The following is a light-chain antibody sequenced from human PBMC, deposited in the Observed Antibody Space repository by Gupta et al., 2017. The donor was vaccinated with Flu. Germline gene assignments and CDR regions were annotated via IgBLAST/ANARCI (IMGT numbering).Light chain of an antibody. J-gene: IGKJ3*01. CDR1: RSISSY. CDR2: VAS. V-gene: IGKV1-39*01. Sequence: DVQMNQPPSSLSASVGASVTIPCRASRSISSYLNWYQHKPGKTPKLLIHVASTRQSGVPSRFSGSGSGTDFTLTISRLQPEDVATYYCQQSYSTPFTFGPGTKVEIK. CDR3: QQSYSTPFT.